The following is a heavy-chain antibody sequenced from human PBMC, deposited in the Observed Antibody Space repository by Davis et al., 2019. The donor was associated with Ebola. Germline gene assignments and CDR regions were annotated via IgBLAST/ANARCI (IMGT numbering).Heavy chain of an antibody. V-gene: IGHV3-66*01. Sequence: GESLKISCAASGFTFSDYYMSWVRQAPGKGLEWVSVIYSGGSTYYADSVKGRFTISRDNSKNTLYLQMNSLRAEDTAVYYCRVSLAYCGGDCSLPDYWGQGTLVTVSS. CDR3: RVSLAYCGGDCSLPDY. J-gene: IGHJ4*02. CDR2: IYSGGST. CDR1: GFTFSDYY. D-gene: IGHD2-21*02.